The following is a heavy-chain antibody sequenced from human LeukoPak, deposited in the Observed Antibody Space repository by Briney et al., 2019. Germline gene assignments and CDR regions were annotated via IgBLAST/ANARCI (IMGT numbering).Heavy chain of an antibody. Sequence: PGGSLRLSCAASGFTFDDYAMHWVRQAPGKGLEWVSYISSGGSTIYYADSVKGRFTISRDNAKNSLYLQMNSLRAEDTAVYYCARDYYGDYWGQGTLVTVSS. CDR3: ARDYYGDY. J-gene: IGHJ4*02. D-gene: IGHD3-22*01. CDR1: GFTFDDYA. CDR2: ISSGGSTI. V-gene: IGHV3-48*01.